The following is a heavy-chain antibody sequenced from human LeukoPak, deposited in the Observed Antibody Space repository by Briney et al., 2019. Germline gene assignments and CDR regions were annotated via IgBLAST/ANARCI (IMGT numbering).Heavy chain of an antibody. Sequence: PSETLSLTCTVSGGSISSYYGSWVRQPPGKGLEWIGYIYYSGSTNYNPSLKSRVTISVDTSKNQFSLKLSSVTAADTAVYYCARDSTNAFDIWGQGTMVTVSS. D-gene: IGHD3-3*02. CDR2: IYYSGST. V-gene: IGHV4-59*01. CDR1: GGSISSYY. J-gene: IGHJ3*02. CDR3: ARDSTNAFDI.